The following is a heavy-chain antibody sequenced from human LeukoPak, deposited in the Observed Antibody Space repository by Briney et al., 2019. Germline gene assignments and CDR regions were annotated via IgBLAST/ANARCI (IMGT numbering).Heavy chain of an antibody. Sequence: SVKVSCKASGGTFSSYTISWVRQAPGQGLEWMGRIIPILGIANYAQKFQGRVTIAADKSTSTAYMELSSLRSEDTAVYYCARGWSGYSFDYWGQGTLVTVSS. D-gene: IGHD3-3*01. V-gene: IGHV1-69*02. J-gene: IGHJ4*02. CDR1: GGTFSSYT. CDR2: IIPILGIA. CDR3: ARGWSGYSFDY.